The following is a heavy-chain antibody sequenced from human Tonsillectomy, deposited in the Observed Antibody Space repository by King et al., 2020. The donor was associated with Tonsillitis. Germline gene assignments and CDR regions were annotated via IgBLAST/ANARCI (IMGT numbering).Heavy chain of an antibody. V-gene: IGHV4-4*02. CDR3: ARIPPAYDSTRGYMDV. J-gene: IGHJ6*03. D-gene: IGHD3-22*01. CDR1: GGSISSGHW. CDR2: IYHSGST. Sequence: VQLQESGPGLVKPSGTLSLTCAVSGGSISSGHWWSWVRQPPGKVLEWIGEIYHSGSTKYNPSLKSRVTISIDKSKKQFSLKVSSVTAADTAVYYCARIPPAYDSTRGYMDVWGKGTTVTVSS.